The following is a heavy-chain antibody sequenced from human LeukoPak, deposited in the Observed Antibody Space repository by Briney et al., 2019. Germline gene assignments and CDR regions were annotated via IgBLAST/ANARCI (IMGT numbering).Heavy chain of an antibody. Sequence: SETLSLTCTVSGVSISSSNSYWGWIRQPPGKGLEWIGSIYYSGNTYYNASLKSQVSISIDTSKNQFSLRLTSVTAADTAVYYCTRALLPDYYDSSGYYSAFRFDPWGQGTLVTVSS. J-gene: IGHJ5*02. D-gene: IGHD3-22*01. V-gene: IGHV4-39*01. CDR2: IYYSGNT. CDR3: TRALLPDYYDSSGYYSAFRFDP. CDR1: GVSISSSNSY.